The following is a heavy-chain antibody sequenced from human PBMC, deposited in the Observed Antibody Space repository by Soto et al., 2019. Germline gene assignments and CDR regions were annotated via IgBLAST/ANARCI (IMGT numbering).Heavy chain of an antibody. V-gene: IGHV1-8*01. CDR3: ALRVYAPTDYYYYGMDV. Sequence: QVQLVQSGAEVKKPGASVKVSCKASGYTFTSYDINWVRQATGQGLEWMGWMNPNSGNTGYAQKFQGRVTMTRNTSISTAYMELSSLRSEDTAVYSCALRVYAPTDYYYYGMDVWGQGTTVTVSS. CDR1: GYTFTSYD. J-gene: IGHJ6*02. D-gene: IGHD2-8*01. CDR2: MNPNSGNT.